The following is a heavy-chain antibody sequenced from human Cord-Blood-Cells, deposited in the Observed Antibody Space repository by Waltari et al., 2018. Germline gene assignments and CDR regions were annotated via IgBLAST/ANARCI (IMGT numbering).Heavy chain of an antibody. D-gene: IGHD2-2*02. CDR1: GGSISSSRYY. V-gene: IGHV4-39*01. CDR3: ARNPKIVVVPAAIDAFDI. CDR2: IYYIGST. J-gene: IGHJ3*02. Sequence: QLQLQESGPGLVKPSETLSLTCTVSGGSISSSRYYWGWIRQPPGKGLEWIGSIYYIGSTYYNPSLKSRVTISVDTSKNQFSLKLSSVTAADTAVYYCARNPKIVVVPAAIDAFDIWGQGTMVTVSS.